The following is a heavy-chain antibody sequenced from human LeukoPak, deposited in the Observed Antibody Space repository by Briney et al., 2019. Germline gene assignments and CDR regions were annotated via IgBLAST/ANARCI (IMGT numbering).Heavy chain of an antibody. V-gene: IGHV4-34*01. J-gene: IGHJ4*02. D-gene: IGHD3-3*01. CDR1: GGSFSGYY. CDR2: INHSGST. CDR3: AIRRQWYYVFWGGYTNGGSYFDY. Sequence: SETLSLTCAVYGGSFSGYYWSWIRQPPGKGLEWIGEINHSGSTNYNPSLKSRVTISVDTSKNQFSLKLSSVTAADTAVYYCAIRRQWYYVFWGGYTNGGSYFDYWARRT.